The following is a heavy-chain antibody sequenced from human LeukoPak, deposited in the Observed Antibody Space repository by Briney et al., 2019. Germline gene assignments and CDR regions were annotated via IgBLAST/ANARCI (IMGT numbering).Heavy chain of an antibody. Sequence: SGGSLRLSCAASGFTFSSYAMHWVRQAPGKGLEWVAVISYDGSNKYYADSVKGRFTISRDNSKNTLYLQMNSLRAEDTAVYYCARSRGYCSGGSCYYYYMDVWGKGTTVTVSS. J-gene: IGHJ6*03. CDR3: ARSRGYCSGGSCYYYYMDV. V-gene: IGHV3-30*04. CDR2: ISYDGSNK. D-gene: IGHD2-15*01. CDR1: GFTFSSYA.